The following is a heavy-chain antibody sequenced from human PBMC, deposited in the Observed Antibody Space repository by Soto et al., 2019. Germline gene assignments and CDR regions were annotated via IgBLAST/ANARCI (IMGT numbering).Heavy chain of an antibody. J-gene: IGHJ6*02. V-gene: IGHV3-48*02. CDR1: GFTFSSYS. Sequence: EVQLVESGGGLVQPGGSLRLSCAASGFTFSSYSMNWVRQAPGKGLEWVSYISSSSSTIYYADSVKGRFTISRDNAKNSLYLQMNSLRDEDTAVYYCARDIRDIASHYGMDVWAQGTTVTVSS. CDR2: ISSSSSTI. CDR3: ARDIRDIASHYGMDV. D-gene: IGHD3-3*02.